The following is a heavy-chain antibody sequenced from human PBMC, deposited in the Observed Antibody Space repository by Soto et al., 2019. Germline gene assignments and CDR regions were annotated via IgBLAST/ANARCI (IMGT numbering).Heavy chain of an antibody. Sequence: QVQLQESGPGLVKPSQTLSLTCTVSGGSISSGGYYWSWIRQHPGKGLEWFEYIYYSGSTYYNPSLRSRVSISVDTSKNQFSLKLSSVTAADTAVYYCARSPEATVTAFDYWGQGTLVTVSS. CDR1: GGSISSGGYY. CDR3: ARSPEATVTAFDY. CDR2: IYYSGST. J-gene: IGHJ4*02. V-gene: IGHV4-31*03. D-gene: IGHD4-17*01.